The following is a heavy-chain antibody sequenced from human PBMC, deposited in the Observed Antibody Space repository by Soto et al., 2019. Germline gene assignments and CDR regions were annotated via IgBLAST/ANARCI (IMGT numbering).Heavy chain of an antibody. D-gene: IGHD3-22*01. CDR2: IRSSSSYI. CDR1: GVTFSSYS. J-gene: IGHJ3*02. Sequence: PAWSPGLCCAASGVTFSSYSMTWARQDPREGLERVSSIRSSSSYIYSADSVKGRFTISRDNAKNSLYLQMNSLRAEDTAVYYCARDQDYDSSGYPFCTAFDILGQGTMVTV. CDR3: ARDQDYDSSGYPFCTAFDI. V-gene: IGHV3-21*01.